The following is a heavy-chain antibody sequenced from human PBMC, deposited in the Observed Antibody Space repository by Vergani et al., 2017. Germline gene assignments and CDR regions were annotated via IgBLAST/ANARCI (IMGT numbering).Heavy chain of an antibody. J-gene: IGHJ5*02. D-gene: IGHD1-1*01. Sequence: QVQLQESGPGLVKPSETLSLTCTVSGGSLSSYYWRWIRQPPGKGLEWIGYLYYSGSTNYNPALKSRVTISVDTSKNQFSLKLSSVTAADTAVYYCARLAGTDEKWFDPWGQGTLVTVSS. V-gene: IGHV4-59*08. CDR1: GGSLSSYY. CDR2: LYYSGST. CDR3: ARLAGTDEKWFDP.